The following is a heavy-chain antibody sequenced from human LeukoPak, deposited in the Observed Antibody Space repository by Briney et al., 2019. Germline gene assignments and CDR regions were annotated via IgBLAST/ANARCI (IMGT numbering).Heavy chain of an antibody. D-gene: IGHD3-22*01. Sequence: SETLSLTCTVSGDSITSEYFWGWLRQTPGKGLEWFGSMFHSGRAYYSPSLRSRVTTSVDTSKNQFSLELNSVTAADTAVYYCARTDRNWYFDLWGRGTLVTVSP. CDR2: MFHSGRA. CDR3: ARTDRNWYFDL. J-gene: IGHJ2*01. V-gene: IGHV4-38-2*02. CDR1: GDSITSEYF.